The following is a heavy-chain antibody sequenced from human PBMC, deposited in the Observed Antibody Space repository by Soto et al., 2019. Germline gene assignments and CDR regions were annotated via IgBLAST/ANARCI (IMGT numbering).Heavy chain of an antibody. J-gene: IGHJ6*02. Sequence: GGSLRLSCAASGFTFSSYGMHWVRQAPGKGLEWVAVISYDGSNKYYADSVKGIFTISRVNSKNTLYLQMNSLRDEDTAVYYCAKDEHPEDYYYGMDVWGQGTTVTVSS. CDR2: ISYDGSNK. V-gene: IGHV3-30*18. D-gene: IGHD2-21*01. CDR1: GFTFSSYG. CDR3: AKDEHPEDYYYGMDV.